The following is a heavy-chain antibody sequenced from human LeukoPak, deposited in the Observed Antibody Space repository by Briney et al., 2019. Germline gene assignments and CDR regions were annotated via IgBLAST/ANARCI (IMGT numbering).Heavy chain of an antibody. CDR1: GYTFTGYY. J-gene: IGHJ5*02. Sequence: ASVKVSCKASGYTFTGYYMHWVRQAPGQGLEWMGWINPNSGGTNYAQKFQGRVTMTRDTSISTAYMELSRLRSDDTAVYYCARGSPRYSSSWYGWFDPWGQGTLVTVSS. CDR2: INPNSGGT. V-gene: IGHV1-2*02. CDR3: ARGSPRYSSSWYGWFDP. D-gene: IGHD6-13*01.